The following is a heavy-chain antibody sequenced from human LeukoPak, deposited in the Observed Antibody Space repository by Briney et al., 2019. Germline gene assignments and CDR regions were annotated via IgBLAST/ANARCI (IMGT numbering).Heavy chain of an antibody. V-gene: IGHV3-30-3*01. Sequence: GGSLRLSCAASGFTFSSYAMHWVRQAPGKGLEWVAVISSDGSNKYYADSVKGRFTISRDNSKNTLYLQMNSLGAEDTAVYYCARVYGYSYGLHFDYWGQGTLVTVSS. CDR1: GFTFSSYA. CDR3: ARVYGYSYGLHFDY. D-gene: IGHD5-18*01. CDR2: ISSDGSNK. J-gene: IGHJ4*02.